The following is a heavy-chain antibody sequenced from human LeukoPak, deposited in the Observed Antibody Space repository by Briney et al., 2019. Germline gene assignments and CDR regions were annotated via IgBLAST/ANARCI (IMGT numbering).Heavy chain of an antibody. CDR2: ISSRTGTV. CDR1: GFIFSNYN. J-gene: IGHJ3*02. CDR3: ARDWMVVRAAFDI. D-gene: IGHD2-21*01. Sequence: GGSLRLSRAASGFIFSNYNMNWVRQAPGKGLEWISYISSRTGTVYYADSVRGRFTISRDNGKKSLYLQMNSLRAEDSAVYYCARDWMVVRAAFDIWGQGAMVTVSS. V-gene: IGHV3-48*01.